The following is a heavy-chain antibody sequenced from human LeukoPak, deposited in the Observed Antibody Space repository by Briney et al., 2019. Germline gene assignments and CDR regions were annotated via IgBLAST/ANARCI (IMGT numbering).Heavy chain of an antibody. CDR1: GFTFSSYS. Sequence: PGGSLRLSCAASGFTFSSYSMNWVRQAPGKGLEWVSSISSSNSYMYYADSVEGRFTISRDNAKNSLYLQMNSLRAEDTAVYYCAREPPNCSSTSCYGYYFDYWGQGTLVTVSS. D-gene: IGHD2-2*01. CDR2: ISSSNSYM. J-gene: IGHJ4*02. CDR3: AREPPNCSSTSCYGYYFDY. V-gene: IGHV3-21*01.